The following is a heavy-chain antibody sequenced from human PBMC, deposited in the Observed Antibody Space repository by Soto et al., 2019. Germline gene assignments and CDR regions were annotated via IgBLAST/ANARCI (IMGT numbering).Heavy chain of an antibody. V-gene: IGHV3-48*01. Sequence: EVQLVESGGGLVQPGGSLRLSCAASGFTFETYNMNWVRQAPGKGLEWVSYIGSSSATIYYADSVRGRFTISRDNAKNSLYLQMKSLRAEDTAVYYCARASGLDNSGFDLSYWGQGTLVTVSS. CDR2: IGSSSATI. CDR3: ARASGLDNSGFDLSY. J-gene: IGHJ4*02. D-gene: IGHD5-12*01. CDR1: GFTFETYN.